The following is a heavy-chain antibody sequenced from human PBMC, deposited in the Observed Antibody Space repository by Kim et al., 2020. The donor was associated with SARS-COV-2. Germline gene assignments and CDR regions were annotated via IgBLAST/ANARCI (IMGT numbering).Heavy chain of an antibody. Sequence: GGSLRLSCAASGFTFSNAWMSWVRQAPGKGLEWVGRIKSKTDGGTTDYAAPVKGRFTISRDDSKNTLYLQMNSLKTEDTAVYYCTTDVRRYFDWLSVGFSRYFDYWGQGTLVTVSS. CDR1: GFTFSNAW. CDR2: IKSKTDGGTT. V-gene: IGHV3-15*01. CDR3: TTDVRRYFDWLSVGFSRYFDY. J-gene: IGHJ4*02. D-gene: IGHD3-9*01.